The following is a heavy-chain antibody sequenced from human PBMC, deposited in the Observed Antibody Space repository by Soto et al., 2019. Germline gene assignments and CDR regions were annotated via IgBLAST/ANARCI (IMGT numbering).Heavy chain of an antibody. J-gene: IGHJ5*02. V-gene: IGHV4-61*08. Sequence: SETLSLTCSVSGGSVSSGDYYWSWIRQPPGKGLEWIGYVYYSGSTNYNPSLKSRVSISVDTAKNQFSLKLSSVTAAGTAVYYCAGPQVETYMIYWFDTWGQGTLVTVSS. CDR3: AGPQVETYMIYWFDT. CDR2: VYYSGST. CDR1: GGSVSSGDYY. D-gene: IGHD3-16*01.